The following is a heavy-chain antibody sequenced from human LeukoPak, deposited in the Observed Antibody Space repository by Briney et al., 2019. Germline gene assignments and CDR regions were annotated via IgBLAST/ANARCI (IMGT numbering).Heavy chain of an antibody. CDR2: IYASGKT. D-gene: IGHD3-22*01. CDR1: GGSISTYF. J-gene: IGHJ4*02. CDR3: ARDLGYYDSSGYSDY. Sequence: MPSETLSLACTVSGGSISTYFWSWIRQPAGKGLEWIGRIYASGKTNYNPSLKSRVTMSVDTPKNQFSLKMSSVTAADTAVYYCARDLGYYDSSGYSDYWGQGTLVTVSS. V-gene: IGHV4-4*07.